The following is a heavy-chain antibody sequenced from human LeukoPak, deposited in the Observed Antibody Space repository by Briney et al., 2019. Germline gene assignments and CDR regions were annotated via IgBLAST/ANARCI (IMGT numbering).Heavy chain of an antibody. J-gene: IGHJ4*02. Sequence: GASVKVSCKASGYTFTGYYMHWVRQAPGQGLEWMGWINPNSGGTNYAQKFQGRVTMTRDTSISTAYMELSRLRSDDTAVYYCARANYDILTEIDYWGQGTLVTVSS. CDR1: GYTFTGYY. CDR2: INPNSGGT. D-gene: IGHD3-9*01. V-gene: IGHV1-2*02. CDR3: ARANYDILTEIDY.